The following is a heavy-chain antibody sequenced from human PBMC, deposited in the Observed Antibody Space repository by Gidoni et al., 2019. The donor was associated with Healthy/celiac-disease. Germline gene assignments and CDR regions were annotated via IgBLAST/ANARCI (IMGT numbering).Heavy chain of an antibody. CDR2: IIPIFGTA. CDR3: ARDRLRGYNWNDADAFDI. CDR1: GGTFSSYA. Sequence: QVQLVQSGAEVKKPGSSVKVSCKASGGTFSSYAISWGRQAPGQGLEWMGGIIPIFGTANYAQKFQGRVTITADESTSTAYMELSSLRSEDTAVYYCARDRLRGYNWNDADAFDIWGQGTMVTVSS. V-gene: IGHV1-69*01. J-gene: IGHJ3*02. D-gene: IGHD1-20*01.